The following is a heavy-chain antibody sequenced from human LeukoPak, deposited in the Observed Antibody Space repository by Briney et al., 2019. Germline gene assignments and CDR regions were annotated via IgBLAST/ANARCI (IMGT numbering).Heavy chain of an antibody. CDR1: GFTFSSCA. V-gene: IGHV3-23*01. CDR3: AKGRYSGSYPSDY. Sequence: GGSLRLSCAASGFTFSSCATSWVRQAPGKGLEWVSAISGSGGSTYYADSVKGRFTISRDNSKNTLYLQMNSLRAEDTAVYYCAKGRYSGSYPSDYWGQGTLVTVSS. J-gene: IGHJ4*02. CDR2: ISGSGGST. D-gene: IGHD1-26*01.